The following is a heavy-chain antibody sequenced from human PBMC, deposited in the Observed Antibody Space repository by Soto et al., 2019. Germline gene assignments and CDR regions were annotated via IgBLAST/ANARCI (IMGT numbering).Heavy chain of an antibody. Sequence: GASVKVSCKASGGTFSSYAISWVRQAPGQGLEWMGGIIPIFGTANYAQKFQGRVTITADESTSTAYMELSSLRSEDTAVYYCVSFDPSSIAARSTKGSVGRPNYYGMDVWGQGTTVTVSS. V-gene: IGHV1-69*13. D-gene: IGHD6-6*01. J-gene: IGHJ6*02. CDR2: IIPIFGTA. CDR1: GGTFSSYA. CDR3: VSFDPSSIAARSTKGSVGRPNYYGMDV.